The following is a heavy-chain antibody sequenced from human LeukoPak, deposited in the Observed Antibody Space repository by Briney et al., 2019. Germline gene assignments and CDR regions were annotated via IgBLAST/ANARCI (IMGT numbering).Heavy chain of an antibody. CDR3: ARGPDGSGNADY. V-gene: IGHV4-34*01. D-gene: IGHD3-10*01. CDR1: GGSFSGYY. Sequence: SETLSLTCAVSGGSFSGYYWSWIRQPPGKGLEWIGEINHSGSTNYNPSLKSRVTISVDTSKNQFSLKLSSVTAADTAVYYCARGPDGSGNADYWGQGTLVTVSS. CDR2: INHSGST. J-gene: IGHJ4*02.